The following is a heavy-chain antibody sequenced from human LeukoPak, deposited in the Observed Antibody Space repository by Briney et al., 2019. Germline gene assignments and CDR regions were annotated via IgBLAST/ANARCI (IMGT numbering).Heavy chain of an antibody. CDR1: GFTFSSYA. V-gene: IGHV3-23*01. J-gene: IGHJ5*02. Sequence: PGGSLRLSCAASGFTFSSYAMSWVRQAPGKGLEWVSAISGSGGSTYYADSVKGRFTISRDNSKNTLYLQMNSLRAEDTAVYYCAKGPGALSSRWYNLNWFDPWGQGTLVTVSS. CDR2: ISGSGGST. CDR3: AKGPGALSSRWYNLNWFDP. D-gene: IGHD6-13*01.